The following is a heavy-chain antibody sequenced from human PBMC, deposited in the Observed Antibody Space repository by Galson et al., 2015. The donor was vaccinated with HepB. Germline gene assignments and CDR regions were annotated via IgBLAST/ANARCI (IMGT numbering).Heavy chain of an antibody. D-gene: IGHD5-18*01. V-gene: IGHV1-69*04. J-gene: IGHJ4*02. Sequence: SVKVSCKASGGTFSSYDISWVRQAPGQGLEWMGRIIPILGIANYAQKFQGRVTITADKSTSTAYMELSSLRFEDTAVCYCSAMYSDADYFDYWGQGTLVTVSS. CDR1: GGTFSSYD. CDR3: SAMYSDADYFDY. CDR2: IIPILGIA.